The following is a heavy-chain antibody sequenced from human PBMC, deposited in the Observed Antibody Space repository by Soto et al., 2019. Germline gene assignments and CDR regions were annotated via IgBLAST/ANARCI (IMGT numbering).Heavy chain of an antibody. V-gene: IGHV4-39*01. CDR1: GYSIGGSHYF. D-gene: IGHD5-18*01. CDR2: IADRGKS. Sequence: QLQLQESGPGLVKPSETLSLNCIVAGYSIGGSHYFWGWIRQPPGQSLVWIGTIADRGKSYYNPSLNSRLTISVYTSRNPYPVNLISVTAADTAMYYWARHADTPLIKDPLAFDIWRQGTMVTVSS. CDR3: ARHADTPLIKDPLAFDI. J-gene: IGHJ3*02.